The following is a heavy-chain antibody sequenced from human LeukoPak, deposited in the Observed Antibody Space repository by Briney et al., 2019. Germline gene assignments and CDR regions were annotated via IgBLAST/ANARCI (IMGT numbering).Heavy chain of an antibody. Sequence: GASLRLSCAASGFSLSTYGVSWVRQPPGKGLEWVSGITGTGGSTYYADSVKGRFTVSRVTSKNTLYLQMNSLRAEDTAVYYCAKVFLIKLATVTIFDYWGQGTLVTVSS. CDR2: ITGTGGST. J-gene: IGHJ4*02. D-gene: IGHD4-17*01. CDR1: GFSLSTYG. V-gene: IGHV3-23*01. CDR3: AKVFLIKLATVTIFDY.